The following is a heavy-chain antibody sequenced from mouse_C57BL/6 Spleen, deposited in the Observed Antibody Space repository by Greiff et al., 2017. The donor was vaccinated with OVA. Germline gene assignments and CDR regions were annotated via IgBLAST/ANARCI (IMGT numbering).Heavy chain of an antibody. CDR2: ISSGGDYI. J-gene: IGHJ2*01. V-gene: IGHV5-9-1*02. Sequence: EVKLVESGAGLVKPGGSLKLSCAASGFTFSSYAMSWVRQTPEKRLEWVAYISSGGDYIYYADTFKGRGTISRDNARNTLYLQLSSLKSEDTAMYYCTRDAYGSSYRGFDYWGKGTTLTVSS. CDR3: TRDAYGSSYRGFDY. D-gene: IGHD1-1*01. CDR1: GFTFSSYA.